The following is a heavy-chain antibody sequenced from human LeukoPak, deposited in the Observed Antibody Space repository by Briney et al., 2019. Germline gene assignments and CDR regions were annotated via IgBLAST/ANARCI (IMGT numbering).Heavy chain of an antibody. V-gene: IGHV4-39*01. CDR2: IYYSGST. CDR3: ARLWQNWFDP. Sequence: PSETLSLTCTVSGGSISSSSYYWGWIRQPPGKGLEWIGSIYYSGSTYYNPSLKSRVTISVDTSKNQFSLELSSVTAADTAVYYCARLWQNWFDPWGQGTLVTVSS. J-gene: IGHJ5*02. CDR1: GGSISSSSYY.